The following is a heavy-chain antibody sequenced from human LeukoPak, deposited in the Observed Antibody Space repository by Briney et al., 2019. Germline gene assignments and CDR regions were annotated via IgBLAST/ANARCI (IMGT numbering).Heavy chain of an antibody. D-gene: IGHD3-22*01. CDR3: AKDLYDSSGYYPFDY. CDR2: IWYDGSNK. Sequence: SLRLSCAASGFTFSSYSMNWVRQAPGKGLEWVAVIWYDGSNKYYADSVKGRFTISRDNSKNTLYLQMSSLRAEDTAVYYCAKDLYDSSGYYPFDYWGQGTLVTVSS. V-gene: IGHV3-33*06. CDR1: GFTFSSYS. J-gene: IGHJ4*02.